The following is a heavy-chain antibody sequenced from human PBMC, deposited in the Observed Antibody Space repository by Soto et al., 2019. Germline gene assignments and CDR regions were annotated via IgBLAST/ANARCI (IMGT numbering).Heavy chain of an antibody. CDR3: AKAVKYYDSTGYDAFAV. J-gene: IGHJ3*01. Sequence: SETLSLTCTVSGDSISSYFWTWIRQPPGKALEWIGYMFHSGRTNYNPSLTSRVTTSADTSNNQFSLTLTSVTAADTAVYYCAKAVKYYDSTGYDAFAVWGQGIMVTVSS. D-gene: IGHD3-22*01. CDR2: MFHSGRT. V-gene: IGHV4-59*01. CDR1: GDSISSYF.